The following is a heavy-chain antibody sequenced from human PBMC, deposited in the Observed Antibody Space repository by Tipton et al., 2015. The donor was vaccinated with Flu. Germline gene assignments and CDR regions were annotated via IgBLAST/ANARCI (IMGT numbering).Heavy chain of an antibody. J-gene: IGHJ5*02. CDR3: ARRGYSNYVSDPKNWFDP. D-gene: IGHD4-11*01. CDR1: GGSVSSSGYY. Sequence: LRLSCTVSGGSVSSSGYYWTWIRQPPGKGLEYIGQISYSGTTNYNPSLKSRVTVSEDRSRNQFSLRLSSVTAADTAVYYCARRGYSNYVSDPKNWFDPWGQGTLVTVSS. CDR2: ISYSGTT. V-gene: IGHV4-61*08.